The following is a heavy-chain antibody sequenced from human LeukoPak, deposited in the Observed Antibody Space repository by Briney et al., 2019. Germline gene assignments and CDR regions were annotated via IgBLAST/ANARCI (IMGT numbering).Heavy chain of an antibody. V-gene: IGHV3-23*01. Sequence: LPGGSLRLSCAASGFTFSSYAMTWVRQAPVKGLEWVSTISGSDGSTYYADSVKGRFTISRDNSKNTLYLEMNSLRAEDTAVYYCAKEGGGSYYYIDNWGQGTLVTVSS. CDR1: GFTFSSYA. J-gene: IGHJ4*02. CDR2: ISGSDGST. CDR3: AKEGGGSYYYIDN. D-gene: IGHD1-26*01.